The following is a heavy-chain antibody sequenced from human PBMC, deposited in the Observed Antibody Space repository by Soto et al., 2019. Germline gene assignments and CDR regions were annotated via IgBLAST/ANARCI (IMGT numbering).Heavy chain of an antibody. V-gene: IGHV3-30*18. CDR1: GFTFSRYG. CDR3: AKDPNWSDTDY. CDR2: ISYDGNNK. Sequence: GGSLRLSCAASGFTFSRYGMHWVRQAPGKGLEWVAIISYDGNNKYYADSVKGRFTISRDNSKNTLFLQMNSLRAEDTAVYYCAKDPNWSDTDYWGQGTLVTVSS. D-gene: IGHD1-20*01. J-gene: IGHJ4*02.